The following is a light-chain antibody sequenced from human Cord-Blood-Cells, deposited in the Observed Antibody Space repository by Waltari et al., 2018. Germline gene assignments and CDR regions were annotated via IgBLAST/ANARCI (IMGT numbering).Light chain of an antibody. CDR1: SSDVGGYNY. CDR2: DVS. J-gene: IGLJ3*02. CDR3: SSYTSSSTWV. V-gene: IGLV2-14*01. Sequence: QSALTQPASVSGSPGQSITISCTGTSSDVGGYNYVSWYQQHPGKAPKRMIYDVSNRPSGVSNRFSGSKSGNTASLTISGRQAEDEADYYCSSYTSSSTWVFGGGTKLTVL.